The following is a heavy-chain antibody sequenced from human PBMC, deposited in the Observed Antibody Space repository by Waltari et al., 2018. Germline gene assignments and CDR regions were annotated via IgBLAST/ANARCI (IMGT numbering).Heavy chain of an antibody. CDR1: GFSHSIYG. V-gene: IGHV3-30*03. D-gene: IGHD2-15*01. CDR3: ARDLSGRFDP. CDR2: IPSDRGSI. J-gene: IGHJ5*02. Sequence: QVQLVESGGGVVQPGRSLRLPCLVSGFSHSIYGMHWARQAPGAGLEWVAIIPSDRGSIYYADSVKGRFTVSRDNSANTLYLEMSSLRVEDTAVYYCARDLSGRFDPWGQGVLVTVSS.